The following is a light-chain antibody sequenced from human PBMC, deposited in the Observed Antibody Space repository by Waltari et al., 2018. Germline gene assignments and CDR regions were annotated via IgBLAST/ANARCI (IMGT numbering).Light chain of an antibody. CDR1: QGISRH. Sequence: DFQLTQSPSFLSASVGDRVTITCRASQGISRHLAWYQQKPGEAPKLLIYDVSTLQSGVPSRFIGSGFGTEFTLTISSLQPEDSATYYCQKLDNYPPPTFGQGTRLEI. CDR2: DVS. J-gene: IGKJ5*01. V-gene: IGKV1-9*01. CDR3: QKLDNYPPPT.